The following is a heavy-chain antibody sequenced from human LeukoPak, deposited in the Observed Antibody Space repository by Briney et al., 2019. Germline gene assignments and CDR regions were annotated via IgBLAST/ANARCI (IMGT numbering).Heavy chain of an antibody. D-gene: IGHD3-10*01. CDR1: GLSVSASE. J-gene: IGHJ6*04. CDR3: ARDSGTIPPDV. Sequence: PGGSLRLSCAASGLSVSASEMNWVRQPPGKGLEWVSYISSSSSTIYYADSVKGRFTISRDNAKNSLYLQMDSLRAEDTAVYYCARDSGTIPPDVWGKGTTVTVSS. V-gene: IGHV3-48*01. CDR2: ISSSSSTI.